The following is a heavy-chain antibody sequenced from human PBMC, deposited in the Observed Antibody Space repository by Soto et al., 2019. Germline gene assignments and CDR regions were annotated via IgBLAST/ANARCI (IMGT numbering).Heavy chain of an antibody. CDR2: IYYSGST. V-gene: IGHV4-61*01. Sequence: SETLSLTCTVSGGSVSSGSYYWSWIRQPPGKGLEWIGYIYYSGSTNYNPSLKSRVTISVDTSKNQFSLKLSSVTAADTAVYYCARQGPASILNTWLDPWGEGTLVTVSS. CDR1: GGSVSSGSYY. J-gene: IGHJ5*02. CDR3: ARQGPASILNTWLDP. D-gene: IGHD2-2*01.